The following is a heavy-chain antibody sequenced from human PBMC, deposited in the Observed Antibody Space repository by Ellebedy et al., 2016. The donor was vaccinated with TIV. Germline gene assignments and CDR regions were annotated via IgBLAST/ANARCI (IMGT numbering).Heavy chain of an antibody. Sequence: AASVKVSCKASGYTFTGYYMHCVRHAPGQGLEWMGWINPNSGGTNYAQKFQGWVTMTRDTSISTAYMELSRLRSDDTAVYYCARVGGEGYCSGGSCYSVGSLYDWGQGTLVTVSS. CDR2: INPNSGGT. CDR3: ARVGGEGYCSGGSCYSVGSLYD. CDR1: GYTFTGYY. V-gene: IGHV1-2*04. J-gene: IGHJ4*02. D-gene: IGHD2-15*01.